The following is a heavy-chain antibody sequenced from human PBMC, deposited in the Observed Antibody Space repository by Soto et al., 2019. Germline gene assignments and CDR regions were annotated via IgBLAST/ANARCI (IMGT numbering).Heavy chain of an antibody. V-gene: IGHV2-70*13. D-gene: IGHD1-20*01. CDR2: IERDDDDK. CDR3: ARSIRGPPSYNGMDF. Sequence: SGPTLVNPTETLTLTCTFSGFSLTSPGMCVSWIRQPPGTALERLALIERDDDDKYYSTSLKTRLTISKDTHKNQVVLTMANMEPADTRTYNCARSIRGPPSYNGMDFWGEGITDTVSS. J-gene: IGHJ6*04. CDR1: GFSLTSPGMC.